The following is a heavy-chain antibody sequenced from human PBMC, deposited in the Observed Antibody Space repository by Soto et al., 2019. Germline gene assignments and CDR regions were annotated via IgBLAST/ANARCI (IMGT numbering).Heavy chain of an antibody. J-gene: IGHJ4*02. V-gene: IGHV3-23*01. Sequence: EVQLLDSGGGLVQPGGSLRLSCVASGFTFTSYAMTWVRQPPGKGLEWVSSVTNTGGITHYANSVKGRFTISRDNSKNTLYLQMNSLRAEDTAMYYCAKVYRSCTYTNCYSRNPPHYWGQGTLVTVSA. D-gene: IGHD2-15*01. CDR2: VTNTGGIT. CDR1: GFTFTSYA. CDR3: AKVYRSCTYTNCYSRNPPHY.